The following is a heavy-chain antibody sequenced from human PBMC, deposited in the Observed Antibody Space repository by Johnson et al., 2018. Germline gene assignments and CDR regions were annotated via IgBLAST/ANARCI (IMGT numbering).Heavy chain of an antibody. Sequence: QVQLVQSGGGVVQPGRSLRLSCETSGFTFSNFGMHWVRQSPGKGLEGVACIRYDGSQKYAGSVKGRSPLSRDNSKSTLYLQRNSVSVGDTAVYYCARVRSQYCSGGSCYGLDAWGQGTSVTVSS. CDR2: IRYDGSQK. D-gene: IGHD2-15*01. J-gene: IGHJ6*02. CDR3: ARVRSQYCSGGSCYGLDA. V-gene: IGHV3-33*01. CDR1: GFTFSNFG.